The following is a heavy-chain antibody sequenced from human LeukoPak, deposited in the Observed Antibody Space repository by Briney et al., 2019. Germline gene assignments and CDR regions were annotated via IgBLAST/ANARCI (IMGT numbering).Heavy chain of an antibody. D-gene: IGHD1-14*01. V-gene: IGHV6-1*01. Sequence: SQTLSLTCVISGDNVSSNNAAWNWIRQSPSRGLEWLGRTYYRSKWYDVYAVSVKSRISINPDTSKNHFSLHLRSVTPEDTAVYYCARSLRNSDGVNWFDPWGQGSLVVVSS. CDR3: ARSLRNSDGVNWFDP. CDR1: GDNVSSNNAA. J-gene: IGHJ5*02. CDR2: TYYRSKWYD.